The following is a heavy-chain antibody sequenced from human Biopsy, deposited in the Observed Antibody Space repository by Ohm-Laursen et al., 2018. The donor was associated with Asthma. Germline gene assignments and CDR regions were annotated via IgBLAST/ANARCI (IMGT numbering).Heavy chain of an antibody. V-gene: IGHV3-30*03. CDR1: GFTFSGYA. CDR3: ASYEVVTAILPMDV. D-gene: IGHD2-21*02. Sequence: SLRLSCAASGFTFSGYALHWVRQAPGKGLEWVAVISFDGSNKYYGDSVKGRFTIARDNSKNTVYLQMNSLRAEDTAVYYCASYEVVTAILPMDVWGQGTTVTVSS. J-gene: IGHJ6*02. CDR2: ISFDGSNK.